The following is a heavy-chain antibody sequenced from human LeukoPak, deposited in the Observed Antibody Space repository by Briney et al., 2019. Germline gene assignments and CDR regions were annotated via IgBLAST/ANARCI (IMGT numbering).Heavy chain of an antibody. Sequence: SVKVSCKASGGTFISYAISWVRQAPGQGLEWTGGIIPIFGTANYAQKFQGRVTITADESKSTAYMELSSLRSEDTAVYYCARDLGVGDGYNHFDYWGQGTLVTVSS. D-gene: IGHD5-24*01. CDR1: GGTFISYA. CDR2: IIPIFGTA. CDR3: ARDLGVGDGYNHFDY. J-gene: IGHJ4*02. V-gene: IGHV1-69*13.